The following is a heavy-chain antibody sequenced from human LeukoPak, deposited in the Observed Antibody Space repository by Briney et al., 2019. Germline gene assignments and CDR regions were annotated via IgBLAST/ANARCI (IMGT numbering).Heavy chain of an antibody. CDR3: ARSASSSWYTEGE. V-gene: IGHV3-11*03. J-gene: IGHJ4*02. Sequence: GGSLRLSCAASGFTFSDFYMSWIRQAPGKGLEWVSYISGNSRYTNYADSVKGRFTISRDNARNSLYLQTNSLRAEDTAVYYCARSASSSWYTEGEWGQGTLVTVSS. CDR1: GFTFSDFY. D-gene: IGHD6-13*01. CDR2: ISGNSRYT.